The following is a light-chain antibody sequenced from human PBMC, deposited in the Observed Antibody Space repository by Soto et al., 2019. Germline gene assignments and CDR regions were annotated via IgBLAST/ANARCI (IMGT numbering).Light chain of an antibody. J-gene: IGKJ2*01. V-gene: IGKV3-15*01. CDR2: GAS. CDR1: QSVTTR. Sequence: EVVLTQSPATLSASPGERATLSCRASQSVTTRLAWFQRKPGQPPRLLIYGASTRATGIPARFSGSGSGTEFTLTISSLQSEDFAVYYCQQYNNWPRETFGQGTKLEI. CDR3: QQYNNWPRET.